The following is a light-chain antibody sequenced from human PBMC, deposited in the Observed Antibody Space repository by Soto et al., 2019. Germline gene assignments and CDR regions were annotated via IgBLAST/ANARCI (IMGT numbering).Light chain of an antibody. CDR1: SSDVGGYNY. V-gene: IGLV2-14*03. CDR3: TSYTSSSPYV. Sequence: QSALTQPASVSGSPGQSITISCTGTSSDVGGYNYVSWYQQHPGKAPKLMIYEVSKRPSGVSNRFSGSKSGNTASLTISGLQAEDEADYYCTSYTSSSPYVFXTGTKVTVL. J-gene: IGLJ1*01. CDR2: EVS.